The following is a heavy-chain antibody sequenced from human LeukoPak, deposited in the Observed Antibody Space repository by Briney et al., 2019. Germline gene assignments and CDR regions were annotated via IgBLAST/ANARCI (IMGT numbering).Heavy chain of an antibody. Sequence: AGGSLRLSCAASGFTFSTSWMSWVRQAPGKGLEWVANIKQDGSEKYYVDSVKGRFTISRDNAKNSLYLQMNSLRAEDTAVYYCARGSAVTANNFDFWGQGTLVTVSS. CDR1: GFTFSTSW. CDR3: ARGSAVTANNFDF. CDR2: IKQDGSEK. J-gene: IGHJ4*02. D-gene: IGHD4-11*01. V-gene: IGHV3-7*01.